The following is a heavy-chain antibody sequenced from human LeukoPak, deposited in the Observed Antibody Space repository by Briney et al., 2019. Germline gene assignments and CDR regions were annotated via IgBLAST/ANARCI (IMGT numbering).Heavy chain of an antibody. CDR3: AREMGTTRFDP. D-gene: IGHD4-17*01. Sequence: GASVKVSCKASGGTFSSYAISWVRQAPGQGLEWMGGIIPIFGTENYAQKLQGRVTITADESKSTVYMEVSRLRSEGPGVYYCAREMGTTRFDPWGQGTLVTVSS. J-gene: IGHJ5*02. V-gene: IGHV1-69*13. CDR2: IIPIFGTE. CDR1: GGTFSSYA.